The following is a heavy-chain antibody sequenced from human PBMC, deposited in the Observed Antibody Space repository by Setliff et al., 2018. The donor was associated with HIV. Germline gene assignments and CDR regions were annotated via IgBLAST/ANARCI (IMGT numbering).Heavy chain of an antibody. CDR1: GGPIRSSTYY. D-gene: IGHD3-16*01. V-gene: IGHV4-39*01. Sequence: ETLSLTCTVSGGPIRSSTYYWGWIRQPPGKGLEWIATIYHSGSTYYNPSLKSRVTVSVDTSKNQISLKLSSVTAADTAVYYCAGGPTTRYFDHWGQETGSPSPQ. CDR3: AGGPTTRYFDH. CDR2: IYHSGST. J-gene: IGHJ4*01.